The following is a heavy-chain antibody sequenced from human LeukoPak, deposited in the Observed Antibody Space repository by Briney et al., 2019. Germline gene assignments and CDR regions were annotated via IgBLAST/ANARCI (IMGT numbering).Heavy chain of an antibody. J-gene: IGHJ4*02. Sequence: GGSLRLSCAASGFTFIDYSMNWVRQAPGKGLEWISYVGISSGNTRYADSVKGRFTISGDSAKNSVFLQMNSLRVEDTAVYYCARDHRYAFDNWGQGTLVTVSS. D-gene: IGHD5-12*01. V-gene: IGHV3-48*04. CDR1: GFTFIDYS. CDR3: ARDHRYAFDN. CDR2: VGISSGNT.